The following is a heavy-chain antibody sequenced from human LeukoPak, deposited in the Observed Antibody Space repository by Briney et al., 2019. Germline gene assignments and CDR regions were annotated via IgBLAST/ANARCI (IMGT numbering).Heavy chain of an antibody. CDR2: ITGSGGST. CDR3: AKGTGTSGYYYMFDY. J-gene: IGHJ4*02. D-gene: IGHD3-22*01. V-gene: IGHV3-23*01. Sequence: PGGSLRLSCAPSGFTFSSYAMSWVRQAPGKGLEWVSAITGSGGSTYYADSVKGRFTISRDNSKNTLYLQMNSLRAEDTAVYYCAKGTGTSGYYYMFDYWGQGTLVTVST. CDR1: GFTFSSYA.